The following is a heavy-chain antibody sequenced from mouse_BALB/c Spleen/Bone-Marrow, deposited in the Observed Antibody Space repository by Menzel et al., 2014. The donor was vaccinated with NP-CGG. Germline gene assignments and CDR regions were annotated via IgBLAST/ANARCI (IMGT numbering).Heavy chain of an antibody. CDR2: INPSNGGT. J-gene: IGHJ3*01. D-gene: IGHD2-13*01. CDR1: GYTFTSYY. Sequence: QVQLQQSGAELVKPGASVKLSCKASGYTFTSYYMYWVKQRPGQGLEWIGEINPSNGGTNFNEKSKSKATLTVDKSSSTAYMQLSSLTSEDSAVYYRTREGDSPFAYWGQGTLVTVSA. CDR3: TREGDSPFAY. V-gene: IGHV1S81*02.